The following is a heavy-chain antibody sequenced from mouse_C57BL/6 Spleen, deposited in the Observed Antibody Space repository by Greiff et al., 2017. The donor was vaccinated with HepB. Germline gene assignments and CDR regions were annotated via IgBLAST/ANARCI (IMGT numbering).Heavy chain of an antibody. Sequence: EVKLMESGGGLVKPGGSLKLSCAASGFTFSDYGMHWVRQAPEKGLEWVAYISSGSSTIYYADTVKGRFTISRDNAKNTLFLQMTSLRSEDTAMYYWARTDQDYAMDYWGQGTSVTVSS. CDR2: ISSGSSTI. CDR3: ARTDQDYAMDY. J-gene: IGHJ4*01. V-gene: IGHV5-17*01. CDR1: GFTFSDYG.